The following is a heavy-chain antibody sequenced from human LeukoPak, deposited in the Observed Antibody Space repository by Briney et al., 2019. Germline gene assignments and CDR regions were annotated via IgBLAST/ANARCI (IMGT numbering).Heavy chain of an antibody. CDR2: IIPIFGTA. V-gene: IGHV1-69*05. CDR1: GGTFSSYA. CDR3: ARSTVTMWVSYYYYYYMDV. D-gene: IGHD4-17*01. J-gene: IGHJ6*03. Sequence: SSVKVSCKASGGTFSSYAISWVRQAPGQGLEWMGGIIPIFGTANYAQKFQGRVTITTDESTSTAYMELSSLRSEDTAVYYCARSTVTMWVSYYYYYYMDVWGKGTTVTVSS.